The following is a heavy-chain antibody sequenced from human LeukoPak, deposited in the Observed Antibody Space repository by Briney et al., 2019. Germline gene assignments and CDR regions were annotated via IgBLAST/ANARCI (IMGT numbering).Heavy chain of an antibody. Sequence: GGSLRLSCAASGFTFSSYAMSWVRQAPGKGLEWVLAISGSGGSTYYADSVKGRFTISRDNSKNTLYLQMNSLRAEDTAVYYCAKSTLLTNSGFDYWGQGTLVTVSS. J-gene: IGHJ4*02. V-gene: IGHV3-23*01. D-gene: IGHD3-9*01. CDR3: AKSTLLTNSGFDY. CDR1: GFTFSSYA. CDR2: ISGSGGST.